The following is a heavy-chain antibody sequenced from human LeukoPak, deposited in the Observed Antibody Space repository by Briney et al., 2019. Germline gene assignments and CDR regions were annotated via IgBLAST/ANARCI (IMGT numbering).Heavy chain of an antibody. CDR2: ISWNSGSI. J-gene: IGHJ6*03. V-gene: IGHV3-9*01. CDR3: VKGHCSSSSCFPNYYYYMDV. CDR1: GFTFDEHA. Sequence: GRSLRLSCAGSGFTFDEHAMHWVRQAPGKGLEWVSGISWNSGSIAYADSVKGRFTISRDNAKNLLFLQMSSLRAADTALYYCVKGHCSSSSCFPNYYYYMDVWGAGTTVTVSS. D-gene: IGHD2-15*01.